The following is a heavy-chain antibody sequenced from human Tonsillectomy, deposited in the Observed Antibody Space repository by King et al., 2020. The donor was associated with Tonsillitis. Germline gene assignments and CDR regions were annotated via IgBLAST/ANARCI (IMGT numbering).Heavy chain of an antibody. CDR3: AHMTINVAGSSSLGVDFAS. V-gene: IGHV2-5*02. CDR1: GFSLNTRGVS. Sequence: TLKESGPTLVKPTQTLTLTCTFSGFSLNTRGVSVSWIRQPPGKALEWLALIYWDDDTRYIPSLRNRLTITKDTSKNQVVLTMTNMDPVDTATYYCAHMTINVAGSSSLGVDFASWGQGALVTVSS. D-gene: IGHD3-3*01. J-gene: IGHJ4*02. CDR2: IYWDDDT.